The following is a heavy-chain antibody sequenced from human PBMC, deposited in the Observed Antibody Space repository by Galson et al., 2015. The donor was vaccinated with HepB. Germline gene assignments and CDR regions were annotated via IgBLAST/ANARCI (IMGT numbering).Heavy chain of an antibody. J-gene: IGHJ4*02. Sequence: SVKVSCKASGYIFTDYYIQWVRQAPGQGPEWMGRINPRRGDTRYARKFQGRVTMTLDTSLTTAYMELKSLTSDDTAVFYCARSYGDFRDFDHWGQGTQLIVSS. CDR3: ARSYGDFRDFDH. D-gene: IGHD2-21*02. CDR1: GYIFTDYY. V-gene: IGHV1-2*06. CDR2: INPRRGDT.